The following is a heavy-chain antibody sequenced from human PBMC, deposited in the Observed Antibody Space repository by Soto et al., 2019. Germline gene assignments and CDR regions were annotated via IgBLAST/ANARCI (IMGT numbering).Heavy chain of an antibody. J-gene: IGHJ6*02. CDR1: GYTFTSYD. Sequence: ASVKLSCKASGYTFTSYDINWVRQATGQGLEWMGWMNPNSGNTGYSQKFQGRVTITRDTSASTAYMELSSLRSEDTAVYYCARTAGTAAYYYYYGMDVWGQGTTVTVSS. CDR3: ARTAGTAAYYYYYGMDV. CDR2: MNPNSGNT. V-gene: IGHV1-8*01. D-gene: IGHD2-2*01.